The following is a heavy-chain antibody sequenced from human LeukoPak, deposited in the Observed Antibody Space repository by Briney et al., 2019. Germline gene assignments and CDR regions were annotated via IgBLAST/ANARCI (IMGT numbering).Heavy chain of an antibody. D-gene: IGHD6-19*01. CDR1: GFPFSIFE. V-gene: IGHV3-48*03. CDR3: VRLAVASNFDY. J-gene: IGHJ4*02. Sequence: PGGSLRLSCAVSGFPFSIFEMNWVRQAPGKGLEWVSNIGSSGTTIYYADSVKGRFSISRDNAKNSLDLEMNSLRVEDTAVYYCVRLAVASNFDYWGQGALVTVSS. CDR2: IGSSGTTI.